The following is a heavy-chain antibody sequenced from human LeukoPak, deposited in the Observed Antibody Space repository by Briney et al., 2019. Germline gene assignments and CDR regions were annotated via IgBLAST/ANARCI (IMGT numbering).Heavy chain of an antibody. D-gene: IGHD3-9*01. V-gene: IGHV4-39*01. CDR1: GGSISSSSYY. Sequence: SETLSLTCTVSGGSISSSSYYWGWIRQPPGKGLEWIGSIYYSGSTYYNPSLKSRFTISVDTSKNQFALKLSSVTAADTAVYYCARPTYDILTGYHDAFDIWGQGTMVTVSS. J-gene: IGHJ3*02. CDR2: IYYSGST. CDR3: ARPTYDILTGYHDAFDI.